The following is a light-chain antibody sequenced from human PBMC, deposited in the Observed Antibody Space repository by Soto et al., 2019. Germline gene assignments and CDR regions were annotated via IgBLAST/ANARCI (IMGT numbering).Light chain of an antibody. Sequence: SALTQPASVSGSPGQSITLSCTGTSSDIGGYDYVSWYQRHPGKAPKLIIYDVNNRPSGVSNRFSGSKSGNTASLTISGLQAEDEADYYCTSYASGSSHVVFGGGTKVTVL. CDR3: TSYASGSSHVV. CDR2: DVN. V-gene: IGLV2-14*01. CDR1: SSDIGGYDY. J-gene: IGLJ2*01.